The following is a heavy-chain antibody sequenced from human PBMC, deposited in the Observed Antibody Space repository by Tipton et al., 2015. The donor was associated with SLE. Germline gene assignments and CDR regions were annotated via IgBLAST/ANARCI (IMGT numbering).Heavy chain of an antibody. CDR1: GASISSGYYS. CDR3: ARGSRVEEELDY. CDR2: IYHGGST. Sequence: TLSLTCAVSGASISSGYYSWSWVRQPPGKGLEWVGNIYHGGSTYDRPSLKSRVTISVDTSKNQFSLRLKTVTAADTAVYYCARGSRVEEELDYWGQGTLVTVSS. D-gene: IGHD1-26*01. V-gene: IGHV4-30-2*02. J-gene: IGHJ4*02.